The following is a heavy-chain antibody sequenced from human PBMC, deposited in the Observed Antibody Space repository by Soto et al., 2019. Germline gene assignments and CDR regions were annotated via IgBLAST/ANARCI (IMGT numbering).Heavy chain of an antibody. CDR1: GFTFSTYA. J-gene: IGHJ3*02. CDR2: IPYDGSNT. V-gene: IGHV3-30-3*01. CDR3: ARGKGSLESDACDI. Sequence: QVQLVESGGGVVQPGRSLRLSCAASGFTFSTYAMHWVRQAPGKGLEWVAVIPYDGSNTDYADSVKGRFTISRDNTKRTMELQMNSLRPEDSAVYYCARGKGSLESDACDIWGQGTMVTFSS. D-gene: IGHD3-16*01.